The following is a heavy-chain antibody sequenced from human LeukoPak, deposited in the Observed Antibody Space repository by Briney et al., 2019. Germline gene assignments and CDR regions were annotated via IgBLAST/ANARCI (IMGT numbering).Heavy chain of an antibody. J-gene: IGHJ5*02. CDR1: EGSFNTYA. CDR2: IIPIFGTA. CDR3: ARPYNGNDGNWFDP. V-gene: IGHV1-69*13. D-gene: IGHD1-1*01. Sequence: SVKVSCTAAEGSFNTYAISWVAQAPGQGLEWMGGIIPIFGTANYAQKFQGRVTITADESTSTAYMELSSMRSEDTAVYYCARPYNGNDGNWFDPWGQGTLVTVSS.